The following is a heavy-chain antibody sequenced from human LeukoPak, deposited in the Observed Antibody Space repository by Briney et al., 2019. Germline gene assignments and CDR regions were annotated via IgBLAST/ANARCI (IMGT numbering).Heavy chain of an antibody. CDR3: XXXXXXXXXXXXXGPYNWFDP. CDR1: GFTFSSYG. J-gene: IGHJ5*02. Sequence: PGRSLRLSCAASGFTFSSYGMHWVRQAPGKGLEWEAVIWYDGSNKYYADSVKGRFTISRDNSKNTLYLQMNSLRAEDTAVYYCXXXXXXXXXXXXXGPYNWFDPWGQGTLVTVSS. CDR2: IWYDGSNK. V-gene: IGHV3-33*01.